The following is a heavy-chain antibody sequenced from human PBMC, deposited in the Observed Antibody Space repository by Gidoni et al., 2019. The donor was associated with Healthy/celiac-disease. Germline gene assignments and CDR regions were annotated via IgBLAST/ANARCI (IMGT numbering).Heavy chain of an antibody. V-gene: IGHV1-3*01. J-gene: IGHJ5*02. CDR2: INAGNGNT. CDR3: ARGGYSSTFNWFDP. Sequence: QVQLVQSGAEVKKPGASVKVSCKASGYTFTSYAMHWVRQAPGQRLEWMGWINAGNGNTKYSQKFQGRVTITRDTSASTAYMELSSLRSEDTAVYYCARGGYSSTFNWFDPGAREPWSPSPQ. CDR1: GYTFTSYA. D-gene: IGHD6-13*01.